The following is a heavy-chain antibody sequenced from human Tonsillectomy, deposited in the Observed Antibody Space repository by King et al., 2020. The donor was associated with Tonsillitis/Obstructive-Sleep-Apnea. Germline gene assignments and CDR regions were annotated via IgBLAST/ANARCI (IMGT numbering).Heavy chain of an antibody. V-gene: IGHV4-59*01. J-gene: IGHJ3*02. CDR1: GGSISGYY. CDR2: IYYSEIT. CDR3: AREGDLDAFDI. D-gene: IGHD3-16*01. Sequence: QVQLQESGPGLVKPSETLSLTCTVSGGSISGYYWSWIRQPPGKGLEWIGYIYYSEITNYNPSLKSRVTISLDTPKNHFSLKVSSVTAADTAVYYCAREGDLDAFDIWGQGTVVTVSS.